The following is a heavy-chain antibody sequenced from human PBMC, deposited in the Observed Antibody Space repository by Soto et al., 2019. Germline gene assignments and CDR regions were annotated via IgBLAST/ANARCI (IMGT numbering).Heavy chain of an antibody. V-gene: IGHV1-46*01. Sequence: VASVKVSCKASGYTFTSYYMHWVRQAPGQGLEWMGIINPSGGSTSYAQKFQGRVTTTRDTSTSTVYMELSSLRSEDTAVYYCARETVEYGSSSGAFDIWGQGTMVTVSS. CDR3: ARETVEYGSSSGAFDI. J-gene: IGHJ3*02. CDR2: INPSGGST. CDR1: GYTFTSYY. D-gene: IGHD6-6*01.